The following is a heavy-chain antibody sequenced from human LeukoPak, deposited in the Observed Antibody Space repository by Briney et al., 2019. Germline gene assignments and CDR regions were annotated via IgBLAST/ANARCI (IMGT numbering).Heavy chain of an antibody. CDR1: GFTVSSNY. V-gene: IGHV3-53*01. D-gene: IGHD6-13*01. J-gene: IGHJ4*02. Sequence: GGSLRLSCAASGFTVSSNYMSWVRQAPGKGLEWVSVIYSGGSTYYADSVKGRFTISRDNSKNTLYLQMNSLRAEDTAVYYCASNIAAAGRGGRYFDYWGQGTLVTVSS. CDR3: ASNIAAAGRGGRYFDY. CDR2: IYSGGST.